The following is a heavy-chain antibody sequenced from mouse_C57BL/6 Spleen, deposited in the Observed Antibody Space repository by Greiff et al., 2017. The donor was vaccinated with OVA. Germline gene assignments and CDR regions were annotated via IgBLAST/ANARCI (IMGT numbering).Heavy chain of an antibody. D-gene: IGHD1-1*01. J-gene: IGHJ2*01. Sequence: QVPLQQSGPELVKPGASVKISCKASGYAFSSSWMNWVKQRPGKGLEWIGRIYPGDGDTNYNGKFKGKATLTADKSSSTAYMQLSSLTSEDSAVYFCARLGIYYGSSYEDFDYWGQGTTLTVSS. CDR3: ARLGIYYGSSYEDFDY. V-gene: IGHV1-82*01. CDR1: GYAFSSSW. CDR2: IYPGDGDT.